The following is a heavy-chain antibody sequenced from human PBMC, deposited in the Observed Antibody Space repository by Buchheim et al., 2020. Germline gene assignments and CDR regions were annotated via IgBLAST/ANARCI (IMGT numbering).Heavy chain of an antibody. CDR1: GYTFTSYD. Sequence: QVQLVQSGAEVEKPGASVKVSCKPSGYTFTSYDVIWVRQATGQGLEWMGWMNPVSGNTGNAQKFQGRVTMTRDTSIGTAYMELSSLRSDGTGVYFCARGRGSTADRGYFDYWGQGTL. J-gene: IGHJ4*02. V-gene: IGHV1-8*01. D-gene: IGHD6-6*01. CDR2: MNPVSGNT. CDR3: ARGRGSTADRGYFDY.